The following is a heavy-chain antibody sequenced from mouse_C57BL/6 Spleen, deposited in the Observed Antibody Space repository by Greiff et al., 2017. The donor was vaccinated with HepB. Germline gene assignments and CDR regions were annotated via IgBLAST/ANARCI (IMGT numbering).Heavy chain of an antibody. CDR3: ASSLFYYFDD. V-gene: IGHV1-54*01. CDR1: GYAFTNYL. J-gene: IGHJ2*01. D-gene: IGHD1-2*01. Sequence: VQLKQSGAELVRPGPSVKVSCKASGYAFTNYLIEWVKQRPGQGLEWIGVINPGSGGTNYNEKFKGKATMTADKYSSTAYMQLSILTSEDSAVSFCASSLFYYFDDWGQGTTLTVSS. CDR2: INPGSGGT.